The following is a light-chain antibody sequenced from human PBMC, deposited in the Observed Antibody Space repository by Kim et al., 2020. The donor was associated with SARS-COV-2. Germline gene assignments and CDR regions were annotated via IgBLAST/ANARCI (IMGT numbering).Light chain of an antibody. Sequence: DIRMTQSPSTLSASVGDRVTITCRASQRISNWVAWYQQKPGKAPKVLISRASTLEDGVPSRFSGSGSGTEFTLTISSLQTDDFATYYCQQYHSSRTFGQGTKVDIK. CDR2: RAS. CDR1: QRISNW. V-gene: IGKV1-5*03. CDR3: QQYHSSRT. J-gene: IGKJ1*01.